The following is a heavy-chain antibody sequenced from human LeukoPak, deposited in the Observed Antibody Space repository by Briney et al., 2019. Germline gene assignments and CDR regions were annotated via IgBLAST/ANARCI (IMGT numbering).Heavy chain of an antibody. CDR3: ARDSEPYSSSWYYFDY. CDR1: GFTFSSYA. Sequence: GGSLRLSCAASGFTFSSYAMHWVRQAPGKGLEWVAVISYDGSNKYYADSVKGRFTISRDNSKNTLYLQMNSLRAEDTAVYYCARDSEPYSSSWYYFDYWGQGTLVTVSS. D-gene: IGHD6-13*01. V-gene: IGHV3-30*01. CDR2: ISYDGSNK. J-gene: IGHJ4*02.